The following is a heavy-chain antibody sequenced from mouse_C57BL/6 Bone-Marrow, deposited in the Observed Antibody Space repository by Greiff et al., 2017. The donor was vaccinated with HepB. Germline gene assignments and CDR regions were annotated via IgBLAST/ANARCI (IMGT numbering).Heavy chain of an antibody. CDR2: IDPNSGGT. CDR3: ARCHGSSHYYYAMDY. J-gene: IGHJ4*01. V-gene: IGHV1-72*01. CDR1: GYTFTSYW. Sequence: QVQLQQPGAELVKPGASVKLSCKASGYTFTSYWMHWVKQMPGRGLEWIGRIDPNSGGTKYNEKFKSKATLTVDKPSSTAYMQLSSLTSEDSAVYDCARCHGSSHYYYAMDYWGQGTSGTVSS. D-gene: IGHD1-1*01.